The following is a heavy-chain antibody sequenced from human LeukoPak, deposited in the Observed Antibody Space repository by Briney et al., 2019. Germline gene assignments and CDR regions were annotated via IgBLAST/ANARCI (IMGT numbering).Heavy chain of an antibody. CDR1: GFTFSDYY. Sequence: GGSLRLSCAASGFTFSDYYMSWIRQAPGKGLEWVSYISSSGSTTFYADSVKGRFTISRDNANNSLYLQMNSLRAEDTAVYYCAKDKGHEAFDIWGQGTMVTVSS. CDR3: AKDKGHEAFDI. J-gene: IGHJ3*02. CDR2: ISSSGSTT. V-gene: IGHV3-11*01.